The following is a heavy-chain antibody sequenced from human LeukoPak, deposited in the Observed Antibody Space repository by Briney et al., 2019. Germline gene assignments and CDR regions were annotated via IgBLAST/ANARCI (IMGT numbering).Heavy chain of an antibody. J-gene: IGHJ4*02. D-gene: IGHD3-22*01. Sequence: GGSLRLSCAASGFTFSSYSMNWVRQAPGKGLEWVSSVSSSSNYIYYADSVKGRFTISRDNADNSLYLQMNSLRAEDTAVYYCARIGYYDSSGYCYWGQGTLVTVSS. CDR1: GFTFSSYS. CDR3: ARIGYYDSSGYCY. CDR2: VSSSSNYI. V-gene: IGHV3-21*01.